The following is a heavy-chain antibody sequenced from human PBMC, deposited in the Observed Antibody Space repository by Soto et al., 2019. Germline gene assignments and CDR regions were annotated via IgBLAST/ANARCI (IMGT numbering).Heavy chain of an antibody. Sequence: PGGSLRLSCAASGFTFNNYAMNWVRQAPGKGLEWVATISSTGGSTYYADSVKGRFTISRDNSKNTLYLQMNSLRVEDTAVYYCAKDRLAGNFDYWGQGTQVTVSS. CDR1: GFTFNNYA. CDR2: ISSTGGST. CDR3: AKDRLAGNFDY. J-gene: IGHJ4*02. V-gene: IGHV3-23*01.